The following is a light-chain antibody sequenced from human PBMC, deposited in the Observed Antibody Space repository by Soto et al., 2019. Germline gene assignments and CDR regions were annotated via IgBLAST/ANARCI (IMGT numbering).Light chain of an antibody. CDR2: EVR. V-gene: IGLV2-14*01. CDR3: STYTSRSTPV. Sequence: QSVLTQPASVSGSPGQSITISCSGTSRDIGAYNLVSWYQQPPGKAPKLLIYEVRNRPSGISYRFSGSKSGTTASLTISSLLPEDEADYYCSTYTSRSTPVFGGGTKVTVL. J-gene: IGLJ2*01. CDR1: SRDIGAYNL.